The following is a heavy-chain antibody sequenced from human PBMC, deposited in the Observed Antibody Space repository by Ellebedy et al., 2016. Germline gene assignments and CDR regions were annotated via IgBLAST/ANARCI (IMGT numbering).Heavy chain of an antibody. Sequence: SETLSLXXAVYGGSFSGYYWSWIRQPPGKGLEWIGEINNSGSTNYNPSLKSRVTISVDTSKNQFSLKLSSVTAADTAVYYCARDDYYGSGSSDYWGQGTLVTVSS. J-gene: IGHJ4*02. CDR2: INNSGST. D-gene: IGHD3-10*01. CDR1: GGSFSGYY. V-gene: IGHV4-34*01. CDR3: ARDDYYGSGSSDY.